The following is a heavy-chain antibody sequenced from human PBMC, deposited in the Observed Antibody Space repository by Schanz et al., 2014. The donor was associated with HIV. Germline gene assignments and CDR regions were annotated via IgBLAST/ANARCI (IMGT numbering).Heavy chain of an antibody. CDR2: MYYSGST. CDR1: GGSISSGGYY. J-gene: IGHJ4*02. CDR3: ARVPPSDSSGYYPFDY. Sequence: QVQLQESGPGLVKPSQTLSLTCTVSGGSISSGGYYWNWIRQRPGKSLEWIGYMYYSGSTYYNPXLXSRVKISVETSKNQYSLKLSSVTAADTAVYYCARVPPSDSSGYYPFDYWGQGTLVTVSS. V-gene: IGHV4-31*03. D-gene: IGHD3-22*01.